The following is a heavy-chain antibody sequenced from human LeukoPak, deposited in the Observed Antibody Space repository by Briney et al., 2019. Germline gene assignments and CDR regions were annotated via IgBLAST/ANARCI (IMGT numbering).Heavy chain of an antibody. Sequence: PGRSLRLSCAASGFTFSSYAMHWVRQAPGKGLEWVAVISYDGSNKYYADSVKGRFTISRDNSKNTLYLQMNSLRAEDTAVYYCASGGYSGYDEYFQHWGQGTLVTVSS. D-gene: IGHD5-12*01. CDR2: ISYDGSNK. J-gene: IGHJ1*01. CDR3: ASGGYSGYDEYFQH. CDR1: GFTFSSYA. V-gene: IGHV3-30-3*01.